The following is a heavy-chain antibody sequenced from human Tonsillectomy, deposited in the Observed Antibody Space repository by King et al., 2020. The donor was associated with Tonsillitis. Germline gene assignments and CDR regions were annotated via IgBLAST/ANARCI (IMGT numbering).Heavy chain of an antibody. J-gene: IGHJ4*02. Sequence: QLQESGPGLVKPSETLSLTCTVSGGSINNFYWSWIRQPPGKGLELIGYIYYGGSTKYNPSLKSRATISVDTSKNEFSLKLSSVTAADTAVYYCARDNPDSTLDYWGQGTLVTVSS. CDR3: ARDNPDSTLDY. CDR1: GGSINNFY. V-gene: IGHV4-59*01. CDR2: IYYGGST. D-gene: IGHD1-14*01.